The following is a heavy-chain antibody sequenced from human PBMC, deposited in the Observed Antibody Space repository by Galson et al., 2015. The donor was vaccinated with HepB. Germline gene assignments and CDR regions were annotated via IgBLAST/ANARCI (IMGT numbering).Heavy chain of an antibody. CDR3: ARERGGARVFDY. CDR1: GGTFSSYA. D-gene: IGHD3-16*01. V-gene: IGHV1-69*13. Sequence: SVKVSCKASGGTFSSYAISWVRQAPGQGLEWMGGIIPIFGTANYAQKFQGRVTITADESTSTAYMELSSLRSEDTAVYYCARERGGARVFDYWGQGTLVTVSS. J-gene: IGHJ4*02. CDR2: IIPIFGTA.